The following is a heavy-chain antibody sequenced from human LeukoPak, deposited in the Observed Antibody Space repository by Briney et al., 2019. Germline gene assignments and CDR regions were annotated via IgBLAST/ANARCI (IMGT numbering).Heavy chain of an antibody. J-gene: IGHJ4*02. CDR1: GGSISSYY. CDR3: ARALWLLHYYFDY. V-gene: IGHV4-59*01. Sequence: SETLSLTCTVSGGSISSYYWSWIRQPPGKGLEWIGYIYYSGSTNYNPSLKSRVTISVDTSKNQFSLKLSSVTAADTAVYYCARALWLLHYYFDYWGQGTLVTVSS. D-gene: IGHD3-22*01. CDR2: IYYSGST.